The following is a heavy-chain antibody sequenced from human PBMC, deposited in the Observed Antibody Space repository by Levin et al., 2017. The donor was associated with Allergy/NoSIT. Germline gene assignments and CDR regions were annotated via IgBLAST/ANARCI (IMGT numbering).Heavy chain of an antibody. CDR2: IKSKTDGGTT. J-gene: IGHJ4*02. CDR1: GFTFSNAW. CDR3: TTDPRYSYGYVGDY. V-gene: IGHV3-15*01. Sequence: GGSLRLSCAASGFTFSNAWMSWVRQAPGKGLEWVGRIKSKTDGGTTDYAAPVKGRFTISRDDSKNTLYLQMNSLKTEDTAVYYCTTDPRYSYGYVGDYWGQGTLVTVSS. D-gene: IGHD5-18*01.